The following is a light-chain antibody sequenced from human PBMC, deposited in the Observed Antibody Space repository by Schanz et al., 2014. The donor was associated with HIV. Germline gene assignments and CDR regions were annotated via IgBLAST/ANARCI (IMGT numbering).Light chain of an antibody. Sequence: EIVLTQSPATLSLSPGERATLSCRASQSVSDNYLAWYQQRPGQAPRLLIYDASSRATGIPDRFSGSGSGTDFTLTIIRLEPEDFAVYYCQQYDNRPPWTFGQGTKVEIK. V-gene: IGKV3-20*01. CDR2: DAS. J-gene: IGKJ1*01. CDR3: QQYDNRPPWT. CDR1: QSVSDNY.